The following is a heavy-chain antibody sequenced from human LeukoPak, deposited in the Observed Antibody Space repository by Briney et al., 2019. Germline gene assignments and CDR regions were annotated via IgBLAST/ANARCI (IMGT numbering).Heavy chain of an antibody. CDR2: ISGSGGST. CDR1: GFNFGSYS. Sequence: GGSLRLSCAASGFNFGSYSMTWVRQAPGKGLEWVSAISGSGGSTYYADSVKGRFTISRDNSKNTLYLQMNSLRAEDTAVYYCAKLDYYDSSGYYYSSSFDYWGQGTLVTVSS. V-gene: IGHV3-23*01. J-gene: IGHJ4*02. CDR3: AKLDYYDSSGYYYSSSFDY. D-gene: IGHD3-22*01.